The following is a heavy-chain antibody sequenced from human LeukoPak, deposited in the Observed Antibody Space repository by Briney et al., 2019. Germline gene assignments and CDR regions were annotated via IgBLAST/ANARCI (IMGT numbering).Heavy chain of an antibody. V-gene: IGHV3-23*01. D-gene: IGHD3-10*01. CDR3: ARNHYGSVDY. Sequence: PGGSLRLSCAASGFTFSSYWMSWVRQAPAKGLEWVSAISGSGSNTYYADSVKGRFTISRDNAKNTLYLQMNSLRPEDTAVYYCARNHYGSVDYWGQGTLVTVSS. CDR1: GFTFSSYW. CDR2: ISGSGSNT. J-gene: IGHJ4*02.